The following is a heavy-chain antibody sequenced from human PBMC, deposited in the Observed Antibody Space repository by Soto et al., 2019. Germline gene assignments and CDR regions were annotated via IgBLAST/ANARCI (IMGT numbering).Heavy chain of an antibody. V-gene: IGHV4-34*01. D-gene: IGHD3-3*01. Sequence: LSLTFTVYSGSFNDYYWAWIRQPPGKGLEWIGEINHSGSTNYNPSLKSRVTISVDTSKAQVSLKMTSVTAADTAVYYCARSQYDFWSGNYYYYGMDVWGQGTTVTVSS. CDR3: ARSQYDFWSGNYYYYGMDV. J-gene: IGHJ6*02. CDR1: SGSFNDYY. CDR2: INHSGST.